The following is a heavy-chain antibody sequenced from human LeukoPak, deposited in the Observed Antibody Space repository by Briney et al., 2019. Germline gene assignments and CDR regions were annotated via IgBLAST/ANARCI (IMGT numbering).Heavy chain of an antibody. CDR3: ARVSQTPGGRGYFDY. Sequence: PGGSLRLSCAASGFTFSNYSINWVRQAPGKGLEWVSYISGSGSTIYYADSVKGRFTISRDNAKNSLYLQMNSLRAEDTALYYCARVSQTPGGRGYFDYWGQGTLVTVSS. V-gene: IGHV3-48*01. D-gene: IGHD2-15*01. CDR1: GFTFSNYS. CDR2: ISGSGSTI. J-gene: IGHJ4*02.